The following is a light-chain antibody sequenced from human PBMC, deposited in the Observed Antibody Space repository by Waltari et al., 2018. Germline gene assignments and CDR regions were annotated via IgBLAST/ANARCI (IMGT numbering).Light chain of an antibody. Sequence: EIVLTQSPATLSLSPGERATLSCRASQSIGKYLIWYQQKPGQAPRLLIYASSSRATGIPDRFSGSGSVTDFSLTISSLEPEDFAVYYCQKNEALPATFGQGTKVEIK. CDR3: QKNEALPAT. CDR1: QSIGKY. CDR2: ASS. V-gene: IGKV3-20*01. J-gene: IGKJ1*01.